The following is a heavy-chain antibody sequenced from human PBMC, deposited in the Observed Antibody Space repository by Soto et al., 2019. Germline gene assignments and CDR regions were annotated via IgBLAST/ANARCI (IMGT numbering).Heavy chain of an antibody. CDR2: ISGGGATT. Sequence: GGSLRLSCTASGFIFSGYAMSWVRQAPGKGLEWVSAISGGGATTYYADSVKGRFTISRDNSENTLYLQMNSLRAEDTAVYYCAKRFWNSDLDTAVVVVATNYDYWGQGTLVTVSS. D-gene: IGHD2-15*01. V-gene: IGHV3-23*01. CDR1: GFIFSGYA. J-gene: IGHJ4*02. CDR3: AKRFWNSDLDTAVVVVATNYDY.